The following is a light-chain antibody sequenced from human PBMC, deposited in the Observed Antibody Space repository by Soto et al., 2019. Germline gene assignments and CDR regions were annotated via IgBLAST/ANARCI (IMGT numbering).Light chain of an antibody. CDR3: QQSDTTPYT. CDR1: QSINTY. V-gene: IGKV1-39*01. J-gene: IGKJ2*01. Sequence: DIQMTQSPSSLSASVGDRVTITCRASQSINTYLNWYQQKPGKAPNLLIYTASSLESGVPSRFSGSGSGTEFTLTISSLQPEDVATFYCQQSDTTPYTFGQGTKLEIK. CDR2: TAS.